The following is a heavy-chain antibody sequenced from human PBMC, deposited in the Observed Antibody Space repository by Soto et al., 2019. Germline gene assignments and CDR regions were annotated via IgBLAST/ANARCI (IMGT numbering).Heavy chain of an antibody. CDR3: AHSTGYCTNGVCYTVYYGMDV. D-gene: IGHD2-8*01. CDR2: IYWDDDK. V-gene: IGHV2-5*02. Sequence: SCAALVNPTRTLTLACTFSGFSLSTSGVGVGWIRQPPGKALEWLALIYWDDDKRYSPSLKSRLTITKDTSKNQVVLTMTNMDPVDTATYYCAHSTGYCTNGVCYTVYYGMDVWGQGTTVTVSS. J-gene: IGHJ6*02. CDR1: GFSLSTSGVG.